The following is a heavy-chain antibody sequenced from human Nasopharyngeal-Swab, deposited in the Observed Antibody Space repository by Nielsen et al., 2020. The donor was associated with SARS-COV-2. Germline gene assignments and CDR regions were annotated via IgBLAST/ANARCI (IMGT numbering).Heavy chain of an antibody. D-gene: IGHD3-10*01. V-gene: IGHV3-23*01. J-gene: IGHJ4*02. CDR2: ISGSGGSK. Sequence: GGSLRLSCAASGFTFSSYAMSWVRQAPGKGLEWVSAISGSGGSKYHADSVKGRFTVSRDNAKNTLYLQMNSLRADDTAVYYCTRDGGFREGDYWGQGTLVTVSS. CDR3: TRDGGFREGDY. CDR1: GFTFSSYA.